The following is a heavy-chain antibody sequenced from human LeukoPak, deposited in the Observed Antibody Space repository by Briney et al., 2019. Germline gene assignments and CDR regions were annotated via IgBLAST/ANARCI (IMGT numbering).Heavy chain of an antibody. V-gene: IGHV1-46*01. CDR3: ARGGGVDTAMVRGAFDI. CDR2: INPSGGST. CDR1: GGTFSSYA. J-gene: IGHJ3*02. Sequence: GASVKVSCKASGGTFSSYAISWVRQAPGQGLEWMGIINPSGGSTSYAQKFQGRVTMTRGTSTSTVYMELSSLRSEDTAVYYCARGGGVDTAMVRGAFDIWGQGTMVTVSS. D-gene: IGHD5-18*01.